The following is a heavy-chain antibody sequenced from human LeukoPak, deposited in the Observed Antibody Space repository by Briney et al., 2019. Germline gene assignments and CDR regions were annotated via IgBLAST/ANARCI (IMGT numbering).Heavy chain of an antibody. CDR3: ARRAGSYFDDAFDI. D-gene: IGHD1-26*01. J-gene: IGHJ3*02. V-gene: IGHV3-21*01. Sequence: GGSLRLSCAASGFTFSSYSMNWVRQAPGKGLEWVSSISTSSSYIYYADSMKGRFTISRDNAKNSLYLQMNSLSAEDTAVYYCARRAGSYFDDAFDIWGQGTMVTVSS. CDR2: ISTSSSYI. CDR1: GFTFSSYS.